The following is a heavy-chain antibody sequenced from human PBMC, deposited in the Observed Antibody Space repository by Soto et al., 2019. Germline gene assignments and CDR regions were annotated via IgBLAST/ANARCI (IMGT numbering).Heavy chain of an antibody. Sequence: SETLSLTCTVSGGSISSSGYYWGWIRQPPGKGLEWIGSIYYSGSTYYNPSLKSRVTISVDTSKNQFSLKLSSVTAADTAVYYCARRYSSVNGNFDYWGQGTLVTVSS. CDR3: ARRYSSVNGNFDY. J-gene: IGHJ4*02. D-gene: IGHD6-19*01. V-gene: IGHV4-39*01. CDR1: GGSISSSGYY. CDR2: IYYSGST.